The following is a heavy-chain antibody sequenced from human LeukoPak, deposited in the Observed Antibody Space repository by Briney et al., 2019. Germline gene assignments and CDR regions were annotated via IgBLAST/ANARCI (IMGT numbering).Heavy chain of an antibody. J-gene: IGHJ6*02. CDR3: ARLPGTIFGVVVYYYYGMDV. V-gene: IGHV4-39*01. CDR1: GGSISSYY. Sequence: PSETLSLTCTVSGGSISSYYWGWIRQPPGKGLEWIGSIYYSGSTYYNPSLKSRVTISVDTSKNQFSLKLSSVTAADTAVYYCARLPGTIFGVVVYYYYGMDVWGQGTTVTVSS. CDR2: IYYSGST. D-gene: IGHD3-3*01.